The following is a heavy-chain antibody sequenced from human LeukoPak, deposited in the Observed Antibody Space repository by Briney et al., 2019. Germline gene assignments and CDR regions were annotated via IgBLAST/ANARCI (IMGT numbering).Heavy chain of an antibody. V-gene: IGHV4-4*02. J-gene: IGHJ3*02. CDR2: IYQSGST. D-gene: IGHD6-19*01. Sequence: PSGTLSLTCAVSGGSISSGHWWSWARPPPMKGLERIGEIYQSGSTNYNPSLNSRVTISVDKSKNQFSLKLTSVTAADTAVYYCARGISPGSGWFFNIWGQGTVVSVSS. CDR3: ARGISPGSGWFFNI. CDR1: GGSISSGHW.